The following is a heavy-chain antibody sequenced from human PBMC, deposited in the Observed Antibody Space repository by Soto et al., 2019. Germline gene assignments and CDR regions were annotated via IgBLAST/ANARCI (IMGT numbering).Heavy chain of an antibody. CDR3: VRQGIGPLHGLVDV. CDR2: IYETGST. CDR1: SDPTSTHN. J-gene: IGHJ6*02. V-gene: IGHV4-59*08. Sequence: QVQLQESGPGMVKPSETLSLTCTVSSDPTSTHNWGWIRQTPGKGLEWIGYIYETGSTSYNPSLNSRVTISLDRSTKQLSLNLSSATAADTAMYHCVRQGIGPLHGLVDVWGRGTTVTVSS. D-gene: IGHD3-10*01.